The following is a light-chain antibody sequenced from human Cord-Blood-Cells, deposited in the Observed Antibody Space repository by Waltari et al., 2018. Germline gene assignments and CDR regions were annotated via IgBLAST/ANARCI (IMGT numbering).Light chain of an antibody. V-gene: IGKV4-1*01. J-gene: IGKJ3*01. CDR2: WAS. CDR1: QSVLYSPNNKNY. Sequence: DIVMTQSSDYLAVSLGERATINCKSSQSVLYSPNNKNYLAWYQQKPGQPPKLLIYWASTRESGVPDRFSGSGSGTDFTLTISSLQAEDVAVYYCQQYYSTPFTFGPGTKVDIK. CDR3: QQYYSTPFT.